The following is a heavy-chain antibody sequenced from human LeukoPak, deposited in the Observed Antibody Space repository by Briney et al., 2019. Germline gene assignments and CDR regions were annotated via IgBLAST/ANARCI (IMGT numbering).Heavy chain of an antibody. Sequence: PGGSLRLSCAASGFTFSSYAMRWVRQAPGKGLEWVSAIIGCGRSTYYAASVKGRFTISRDNSSTPLFLQMNSLRAEDTAVYYCAKDRAQQLVLDFWGQGTLVTVSS. V-gene: IGHV3-23*01. CDR2: IIGCGRST. D-gene: IGHD6-13*01. CDR3: AKDRAQQLVLDF. CDR1: GFTFSSYA. J-gene: IGHJ4*02.